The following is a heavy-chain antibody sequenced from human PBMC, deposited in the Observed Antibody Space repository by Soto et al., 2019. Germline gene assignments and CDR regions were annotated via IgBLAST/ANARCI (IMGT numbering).Heavy chain of an antibody. J-gene: IGHJ4*02. CDR1: GFTFSAYS. V-gene: IGHV3-21*01. CDR3: TKARLYSSGPEY. D-gene: IGHD6-19*01. Sequence: SLKLSCAASGFTFSAYSMTWVRQAPGKGLDWVSSISSSSSYIYYADSVKGRFTISRDNAKNSLYLQMNSLRAEDTAVYYCTKARLYSSGPEYWGQGTLVTVSS. CDR2: ISSSSSYI.